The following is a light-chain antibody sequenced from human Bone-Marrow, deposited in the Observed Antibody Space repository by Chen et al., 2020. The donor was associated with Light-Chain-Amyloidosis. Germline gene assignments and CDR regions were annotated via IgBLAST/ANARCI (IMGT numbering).Light chain of an antibody. CDR3: QSADSSGTYEVI. CDR1: DLPTKY. CDR2: RDT. J-gene: IGLJ2*01. V-gene: IGLV3-25*03. Sequence: SYELTQPPSVSVSPGQTARITCSGDDLPTKYAYWYQQKPGQAPALVIHRDTERPSGISERFSGCSSGKTATLTISGVLAEDEADYHCQSADSSGTYEVIFGGGTKLTVL.